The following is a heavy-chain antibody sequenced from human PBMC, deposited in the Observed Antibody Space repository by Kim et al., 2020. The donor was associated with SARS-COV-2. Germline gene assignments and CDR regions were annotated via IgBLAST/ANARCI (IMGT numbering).Heavy chain of an antibody. Sequence: GGSLRLSCAASGFTFSGSAMHWVRQAPGKGLEWVAIISYDGSNKYYADSVKGRFTISRDNPKNTLYLQMNSLRTEDTALYYCARGRQTGYYFDYWGQGTLVTVSS. CDR3: ARGRQTGYYFDY. V-gene: IGHV3-30*04. CDR2: ISYDGSNK. CDR1: GFTFSGSA. D-gene: IGHD3-10*01. J-gene: IGHJ4*02.